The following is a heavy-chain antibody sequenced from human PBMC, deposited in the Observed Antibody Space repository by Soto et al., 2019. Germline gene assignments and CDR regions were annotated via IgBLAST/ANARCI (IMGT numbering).Heavy chain of an antibody. CDR1: GGSISSYY. CDR2: IYYSGST. V-gene: IGHV4-59*08. Sequence: QVQLQESGPGLVKPSETLSLTCTVSGGSISSYYWSWIRQPPGKGLEWIGFIYYSGSTNYNPSLRSRVTITVDTPKNQFSLKLSSVTAADTAVYYCARRYGSCFDYWGQGTLVTVSS. CDR3: ARRYGSCFDY. D-gene: IGHD5-18*01. J-gene: IGHJ4*02.